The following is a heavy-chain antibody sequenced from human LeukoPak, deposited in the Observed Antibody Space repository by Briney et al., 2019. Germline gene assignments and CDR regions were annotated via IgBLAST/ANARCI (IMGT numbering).Heavy chain of an antibody. CDR3: TRELTSGSAVGYFDY. Sequence: ASVKVSCKASGYTFNSYYIHLVRQAPGQGLEWMGIINLSAGTTNYAQKFQGRVTMTRDTSTSTVYMELSSLKSEDTAVYYCTRELTSGSAVGYFDYWGQGTLVTVSS. CDR1: GYTFNSYY. D-gene: IGHD2-15*01. J-gene: IGHJ4*02. V-gene: IGHV1-46*02. CDR2: INLSAGTT.